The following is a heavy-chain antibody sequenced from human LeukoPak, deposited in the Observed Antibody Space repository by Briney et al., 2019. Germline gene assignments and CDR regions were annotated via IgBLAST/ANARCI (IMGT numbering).Heavy chain of an antibody. J-gene: IGHJ4*02. Sequence: PGGSLRLSCAASGFTFSSYAMSGVRQAPGEGVEGVSAISGSGGSTYYADSVKGRFTISRDNSKNTLYLQMNSLRAEDTAVYYCAKDQGVVIIPEAAIDYWGQGTLVTVSS. CDR1: GFTFSSYA. CDR2: ISGSGGST. D-gene: IGHD3-3*01. V-gene: IGHV3-23*01. CDR3: AKDQGVVIIPEAAIDY.